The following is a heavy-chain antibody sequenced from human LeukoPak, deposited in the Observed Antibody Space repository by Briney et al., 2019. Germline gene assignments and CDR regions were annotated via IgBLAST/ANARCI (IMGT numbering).Heavy chain of an antibody. Sequence: SETLSLTCSVSGGSIRSYFWSWIRQSAGKGLEHIGRIYTTGSTNYNPSLRSRGTMSVDTSKNQFSLNLKSVTAAETAVYYCARAGYTSTWNFDYWGQGILVTVSS. J-gene: IGHJ4*02. CDR1: GGSIRSYF. CDR3: ARAGYTSTWNFDY. V-gene: IGHV4-4*07. CDR2: IYTTGST. D-gene: IGHD6-13*01.